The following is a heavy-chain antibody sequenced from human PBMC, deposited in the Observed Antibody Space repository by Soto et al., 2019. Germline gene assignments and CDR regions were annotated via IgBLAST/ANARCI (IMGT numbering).Heavy chain of an antibody. CDR3: ARSQGSSTSLEIYYYYYYGRDV. CDR1: GGTFSSYA. V-gene: IGHV1-69*01. J-gene: IGHJ6*02. Sequence: QVQLVQSGAEVKKPGSSVKVSCKASGGTFSSYAISWVRQAPGQGLEWMGGIIPISDTTNYAQKFQGRVTITADESTSTAYMELSSLRSEDTAVYYCARSQGSSTSLEIYYYYYYGRDVWGQGNTITVSS. CDR2: IIPISDTT. D-gene: IGHD2-2*01.